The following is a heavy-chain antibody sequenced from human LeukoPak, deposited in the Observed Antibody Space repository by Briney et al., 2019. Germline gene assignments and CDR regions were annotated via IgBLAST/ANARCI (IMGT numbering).Heavy chain of an antibody. V-gene: IGHV4-4*09. CDR2: IQDTGIT. D-gene: IGHD2-15*01. CDR3: AGRGHRYSRD. CDR1: GDSVSSGY. Sequence: SETLSLICNVSGDSVSSGYWSWIQQSPGGGLEWIGFIQDTGITDYNPSLKSRLLMSLDTSKNQFSLNLRSVTAADTAVYYCAGRGHRYSRDWGQGILVTISS. J-gene: IGHJ1*01.